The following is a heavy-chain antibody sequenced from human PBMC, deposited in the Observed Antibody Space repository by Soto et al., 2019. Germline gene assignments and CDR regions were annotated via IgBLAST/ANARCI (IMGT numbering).Heavy chain of an antibody. CDR2: IYSGGST. CDR1: GFTVSSNY. CDR3: ARTPEYYYGSGMGDYYGMDV. J-gene: IGHJ6*02. Sequence: EVQLVETGGGLIQPGGSLRLSCAASGFTVSSNYMSWVRQAPGKGLEWVSVIYSGGSTYYADSVKGRFTISRDNSKNTLYLQMNSLRAEDTAVYYCARTPEYYYGSGMGDYYGMDVWGQGTTVTVSS. V-gene: IGHV3-53*02. D-gene: IGHD3-10*01.